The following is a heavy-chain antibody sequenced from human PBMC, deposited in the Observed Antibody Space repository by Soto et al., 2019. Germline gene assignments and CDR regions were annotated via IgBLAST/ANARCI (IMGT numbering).Heavy chain of an antibody. V-gene: IGHV3-23*01. J-gene: IGHJ4*02. Sequence: GGSLRLSGAASGFTFSSYAMSWVRQAPGKGLEWCSAMSGSGGSTYYADSVKGLFTISSDNAKNTLYLQMNSLRAEYTAVYYCGTNAAGGLFDYWGQGTLVTVYS. CDR2: MSGSGGST. CDR3: GTNAAGGLFDY. D-gene: IGHD2-15*01. CDR1: GFTFSSYA.